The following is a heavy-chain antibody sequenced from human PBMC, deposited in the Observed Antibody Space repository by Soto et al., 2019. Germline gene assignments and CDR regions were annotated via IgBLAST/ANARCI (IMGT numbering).Heavy chain of an antibody. CDR3: AREVPYYDFWSGYYTGLDV. Sequence: ASVKVSCKASGYTFTRYYMHWVRQAPGQGLEWMGWINPNSGGTNYAQKFQGWVTMTRDTSISTAYMELSRLRSDDTAVYYCAREVPYYDFWSGYYTGLDVWGQGTTVTVSS. CDR1: GYTFTRYY. CDR2: INPNSGGT. D-gene: IGHD3-3*01. J-gene: IGHJ6*02. V-gene: IGHV1-2*04.